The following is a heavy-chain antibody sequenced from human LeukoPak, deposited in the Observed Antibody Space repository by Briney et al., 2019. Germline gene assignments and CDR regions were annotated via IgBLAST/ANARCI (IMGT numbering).Heavy chain of an antibody. CDR1: GFTFSSYA. V-gene: IGHV3-23*01. J-gene: IGHJ4*02. CDR2: ISGSGGST. CDR3: ANSNLGYCSSTSCYPVDY. D-gene: IGHD2-2*01. Sequence: GGSLRLSCAASGFTFSSYAMSWVRQAPGKGLEWVSAISGSGGSTYYADSVKGRFTISRDNSKNTLCLQMISLRAEDTAVYYCANSNLGYCSSTSCYPVDYWGQGTLVTVSS.